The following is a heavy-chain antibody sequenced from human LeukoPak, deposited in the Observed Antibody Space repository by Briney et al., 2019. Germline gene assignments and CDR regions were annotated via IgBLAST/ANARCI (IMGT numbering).Heavy chain of an antibody. V-gene: IGHV4-34*01. J-gene: IGHJ4*02. CDR3: AREVAVAGRRFDY. CDR1: GGSFSGYY. Sequence: PSETLSLTCAVYGGSFSGYYWSWIRQPPGTGLEWIGEINHSGSTNYNPSLKSRVTISVDTSNNQFSLKLSSVTAADTAVYYCAREVAVAGRRFDYWGQGTLVTVSS. D-gene: IGHD6-19*01. CDR2: INHSGST.